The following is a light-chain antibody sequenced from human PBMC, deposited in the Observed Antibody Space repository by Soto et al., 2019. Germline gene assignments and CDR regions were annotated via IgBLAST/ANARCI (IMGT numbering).Light chain of an antibody. CDR1: ISNIGADFD. CDR3: QSYDRSMTVV. V-gene: IGLV1-40*01. Sequence: QSLLTEPPSLSGAPGQRITISCTGSISNIGADFDVYWYQQLPGAAPKLLIYGNTNRPSGVPDRFSVSKSGTSASLAITGLQAEDEADYYCQSYDRSMTVVFRTGTKVNVL. J-gene: IGLJ1*01. CDR2: GNT.